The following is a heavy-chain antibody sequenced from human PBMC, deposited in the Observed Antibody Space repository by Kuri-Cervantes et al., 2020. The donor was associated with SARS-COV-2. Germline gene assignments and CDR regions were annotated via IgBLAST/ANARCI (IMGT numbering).Heavy chain of an antibody. CDR1: GGSFSGYY. Sequence: GSLRLSCAVYGGSFSGYYWSWIRQPLGKGLEWIGEINHSGSTNYNPSLKSRVTISVDTSKNQFSLKLSSVTAADTAVYYCATPNPYLTSFTAFDIWGQGTMVTVSS. D-gene: IGHD1-14*01. CDR2: INHSGST. V-gene: IGHV4-34*01. CDR3: ATPNPYLTSFTAFDI. J-gene: IGHJ3*02.